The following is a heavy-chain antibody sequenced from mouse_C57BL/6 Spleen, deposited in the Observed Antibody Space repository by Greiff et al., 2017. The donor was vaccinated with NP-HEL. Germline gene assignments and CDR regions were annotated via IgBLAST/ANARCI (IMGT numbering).Heavy chain of an antibody. CDR1: GYTFTSYT. D-gene: IGHD2-5*01. Sequence: VQLVESGAELARPGASVKMSCKASGYTFTSYTMHWVKQRPGQGLEWIGYINPSSGYTKYNQKFKDKATLTADKSSSTAYMQLSSLTSEDSAVYYCARGRSNYAWFAYWGQGTLVTVSA. J-gene: IGHJ3*01. CDR2: INPSSGYT. V-gene: IGHV1-4*01. CDR3: ARGRSNYAWFAY.